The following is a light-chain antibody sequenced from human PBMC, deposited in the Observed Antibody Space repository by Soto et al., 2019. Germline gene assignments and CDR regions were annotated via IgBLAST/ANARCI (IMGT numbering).Light chain of an antibody. Sequence: QTVLTQPPSVSGSPGQSVTISCTGTSTDFVSYNRVSWYQQPPGTAPKLIIYEASNRPSGVPDRFSGSKSGNTASLTISGLQAADEADYYCRLYTRENTYVFGPWTNV. V-gene: IGLV2-18*01. J-gene: IGLJ1*01. CDR3: RLYTRENTYV. CDR1: STDFVSYNR. CDR2: EAS.